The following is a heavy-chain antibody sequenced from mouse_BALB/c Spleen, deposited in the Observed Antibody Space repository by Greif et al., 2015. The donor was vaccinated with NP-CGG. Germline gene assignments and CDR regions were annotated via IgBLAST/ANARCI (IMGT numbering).Heavy chain of an antibody. CDR3: ARHGNYATDY. D-gene: IGHD1-1*02. J-gene: IGHJ4*01. V-gene: IGHV5-12-2*01. CDR2: ISNGGGST. Sequence: EVQLQQSGGGLVQPGGSLKLSCAASGFTFSSYTMSWVRQTPEKRLEWVAYISNGGGSTYYPDTVKGRFTISRDNAKNTLYLQMSSLKSEDTAMYYCARHGNYATDYWGQGTSVTVSS. CDR1: GFTFSSYT.